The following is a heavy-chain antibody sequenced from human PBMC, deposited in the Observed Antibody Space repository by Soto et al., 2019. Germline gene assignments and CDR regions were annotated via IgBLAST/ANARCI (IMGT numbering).Heavy chain of an antibody. V-gene: IGHV3-23*01. Sequence: PGGSLRLSCAASGCTFSSYAMSWVRQAPGKGLEWVSAISGSGGSTYYADSVKGRFTISRDNSKNTLYLQMNSLRAEDTAVYYCAKVLAVAGTYYYYYGMDVWGQGTTVTVSS. CDR2: ISGSGGST. CDR1: GCTFSSYA. CDR3: AKVLAVAGTYYYYYGMDV. J-gene: IGHJ6*02. D-gene: IGHD6-19*01.